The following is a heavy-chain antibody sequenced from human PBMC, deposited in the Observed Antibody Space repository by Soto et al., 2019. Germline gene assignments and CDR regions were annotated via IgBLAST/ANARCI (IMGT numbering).Heavy chain of an antibody. CDR3: ATLHRGYSSSWYDYYYYGMHV. D-gene: IGHD6-13*01. J-gene: IGHJ6*02. CDR2: FDPEDGET. Sequence: ASVKVSCKVSGYTLTELSMHWVRQAPGKGLEWMGGFDPEDGETIYAQKFQGRVTMTEDTSTDTAYMELSSLRSEDTAVYYCATLHRGYSSSWYDYYYYGMHVWGQGTTVTVSS. CDR1: GYTLTELS. V-gene: IGHV1-24*01.